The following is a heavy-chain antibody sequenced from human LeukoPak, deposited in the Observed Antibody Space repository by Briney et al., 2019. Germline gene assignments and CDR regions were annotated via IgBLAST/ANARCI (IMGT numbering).Heavy chain of an antibody. D-gene: IGHD4-17*01. CDR3: ASPIYGDYTENGFDI. V-gene: IGHV4-4*07. CDR2: IYTSGST. J-gene: IGHJ3*02. CDR1: GVSISSYY. Sequence: SETLSRTCTGSGVSISSYYWGWIGQAAGKGLEWIGRIYTSGSTNYNPSLKSRVTILVDTSKNQYYLKLNSVTAADTAVYYCASPIYGDYTENGFDIWGQGTMVSVSS.